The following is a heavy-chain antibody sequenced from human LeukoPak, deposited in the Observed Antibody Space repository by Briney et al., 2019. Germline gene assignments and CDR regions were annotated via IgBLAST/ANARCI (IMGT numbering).Heavy chain of an antibody. Sequence: PSETLSLTCTVSGGSVSSYYWSWIRQPPGKGLEWIGYIYYSGSTNYNPSLKSRVTISVDTPKNQFSLKLSSVTAADTAAYYCARGGAHYVWGSYRYVGFDYWGQGTLVTVSS. CDR2: IYYSGST. CDR1: GGSVSSYY. D-gene: IGHD3-16*02. V-gene: IGHV4-59*02. CDR3: ARGGAHYVWGSYRYVGFDY. J-gene: IGHJ4*02.